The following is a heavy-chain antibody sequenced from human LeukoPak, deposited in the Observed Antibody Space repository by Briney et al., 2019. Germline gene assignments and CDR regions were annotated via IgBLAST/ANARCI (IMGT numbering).Heavy chain of an antibody. J-gene: IGHJ4*02. Sequence: GGSLRLSCAASGFTFSNYGMHWVRQAPGKGLEWVAFIRYDGSTKYYADSVKGRFTISRDSSKNTLFLQMDSLRAEDTAVYYCAKVACSITSCYFTDYWGQGTMATVSS. V-gene: IGHV3-30*02. CDR3: AKVACSITSCYFTDY. CDR1: GFTFSNYG. D-gene: IGHD2-2*01. CDR2: IRYDGSTK.